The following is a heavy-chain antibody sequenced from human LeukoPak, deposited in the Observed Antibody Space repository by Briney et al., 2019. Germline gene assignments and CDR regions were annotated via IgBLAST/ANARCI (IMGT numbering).Heavy chain of an antibody. D-gene: IGHD1-26*01. CDR2: INPNSGGT. V-gene: IGHV1-2*02. CDR1: GYTFNGYY. CDR3: ARGMEPYYYMDV. Sequence: GASVKVSCKSSGYTFNGYYMHWVRQAPGQGLEWMGWINPNSGGTNYAQKFQGRVTMTRDTSISTAYMELSRLRSDDTAVYYCARGMEPYYYMDVWGKGTTVTVSS. J-gene: IGHJ6*03.